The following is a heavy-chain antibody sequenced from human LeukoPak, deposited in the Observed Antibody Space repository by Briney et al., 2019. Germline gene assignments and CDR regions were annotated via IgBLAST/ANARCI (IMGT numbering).Heavy chain of an antibody. D-gene: IGHD2-15*01. CDR3: AREGLGSGRGGDFDL. V-gene: IGHV4-39*07. CDR2: IYYSGST. CDR1: GGSISSNVFY. Sequence: KSSETLSLTCTVSGGSISSNVFYWGWIRQPPGKGLEWIGSIYYSGSTYYNPSLKSRVTISIDTSKNQFSLKLTSVPAADTAVYYCAREGLGSGRGGDFDLWGRGTLVTVSS. J-gene: IGHJ2*01.